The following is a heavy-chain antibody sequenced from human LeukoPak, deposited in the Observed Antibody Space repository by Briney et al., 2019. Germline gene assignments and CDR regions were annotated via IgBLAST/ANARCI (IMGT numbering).Heavy chain of an antibody. CDR2: IIPIFGTA. V-gene: IGHV1-69*05. Sequence: ASVKVSCKASGGTFSSHAISWVRQAPGQGLEWMGGIIPIFGTANYAQKFQGRVTITTDESTSTAYMELSSLRSEDTAVYYCARDKIGGIQLWLGQGVWGKGTTVTVSS. CDR3: ARDKIGGIQLWLGQGV. D-gene: IGHD5-18*01. CDR1: GGTFSSHA. J-gene: IGHJ6*04.